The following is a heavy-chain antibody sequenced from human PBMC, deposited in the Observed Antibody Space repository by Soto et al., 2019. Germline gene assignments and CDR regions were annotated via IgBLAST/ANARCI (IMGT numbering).Heavy chain of an antibody. CDR3: AKDRRYYGSGDYYFGMDV. V-gene: IGHV3-30*18. J-gene: IGHJ6*02. CDR1: GVTFSDYG. Sequence: ILSCAASGVTFSDYGMHWVRQAPGKGLEWLAVIAYDGSTKYHADSVKGRFTISRDNSKKTLYLQMNSLRAGDTAVYYCAKDRRYYGSGDYYFGMDVWGQGTTVTVSS. CDR2: IAYDGSTK. D-gene: IGHD3-10*01.